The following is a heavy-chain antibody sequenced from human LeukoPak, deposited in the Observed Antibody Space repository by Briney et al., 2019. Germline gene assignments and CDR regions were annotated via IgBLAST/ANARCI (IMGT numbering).Heavy chain of an antibody. Sequence: GGSLRLSCVASGFDISDYGMHWVRQAPGKGLEWVAVISYDGSNKYYADSVKGRFTISRDNSKNTLYLQMNSLRAEDTAVYYCAKDHTFDIWGQGTMVTVSS. J-gene: IGHJ3*02. CDR3: AKDHTFDI. CDR1: GFDISDYG. V-gene: IGHV3-30*18. CDR2: ISYDGSNK.